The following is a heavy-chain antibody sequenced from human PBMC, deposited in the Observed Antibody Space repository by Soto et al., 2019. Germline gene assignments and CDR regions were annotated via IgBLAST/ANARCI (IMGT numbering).Heavy chain of an antibody. V-gene: IGHV1-69*13. CDR1: GVTFSSYA. Sequence: GSSVKVSCKASGVTFSSYAISWVRQAPGQGLEWMGGIIPIFGTANYAQKFQGRVMITADESTSTAYMELSSLRSEDTAVYYCASGREYQTYDYWGQGTLVTVSS. J-gene: IGHJ4*02. CDR2: IIPIFGTA. D-gene: IGHD2-2*01. CDR3: ASGREYQTYDY.